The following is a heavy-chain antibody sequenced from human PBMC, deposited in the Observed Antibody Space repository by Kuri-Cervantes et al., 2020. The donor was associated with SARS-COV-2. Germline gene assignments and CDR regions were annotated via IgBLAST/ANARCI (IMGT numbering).Heavy chain of an antibody. CDR1: GYTFTGYY. D-gene: IGHD3-10*01. CDR3: ARGVSYYGSGSFWI. Sequence: ASVKVSCKASGYTFTGYYMHWVRQAPGQGLEWMEWINPNSGGTNYAQKFQGRVTMTEDTSTDTAYMELSSLRSEDTAVYYCARGVSYYGSGSFWIWGQGTLVTVSS. CDR2: INPNSGGT. V-gene: IGHV1-2*02. J-gene: IGHJ4*02.